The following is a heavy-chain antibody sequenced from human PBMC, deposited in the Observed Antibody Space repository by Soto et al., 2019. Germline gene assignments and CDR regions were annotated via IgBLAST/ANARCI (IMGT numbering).Heavy chain of an antibody. CDR1: GYIFNRYV. CDR2: IDAGNGKT. J-gene: IGHJ4*02. D-gene: IGHD6-19*01. V-gene: IGHV1-3*01. Sequence: QVQLVQSGAEVKKPGASVKVSCKASGYIFNRYVMHWVRQAPGQRPEWRGWIDAGNGKTKYSEKFQGRVTITRDTSASTAYMELTPLRYEDTAVYYCARGRGWYDYWGQGTQVIVSS. CDR3: ARGRGWYDY.